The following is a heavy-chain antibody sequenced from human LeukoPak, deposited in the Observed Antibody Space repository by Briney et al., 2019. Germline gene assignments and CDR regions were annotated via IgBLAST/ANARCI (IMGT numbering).Heavy chain of an antibody. D-gene: IGHD5-24*01. CDR2: ISYDGSNK. CDR1: GFTISSYS. CDR3: ARDRDGYNTFDY. J-gene: IGHJ4*02. V-gene: IGHV3-30*03. Sequence: GGSLRLSCAASGFTISSYSMNWVRQAPGKGLEWVAVISYDGSNKYYAVSVKGRFTISRDNSKNTLYLQMNSLRAEDTAVYYCARDRDGYNTFDYWGQGTLVTVSS.